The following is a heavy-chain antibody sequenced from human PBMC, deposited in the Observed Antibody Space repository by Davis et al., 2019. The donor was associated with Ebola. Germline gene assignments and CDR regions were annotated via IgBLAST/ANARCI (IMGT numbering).Heavy chain of an antibody. Sequence: GESLKISCAASGFTFSSYSMNWVRQAPGKGLEWVSSISSSSSYIYYADSVEGRFTISRDNAKNSLYLQMNSLRAEDTAVYYCARVSPPVVVGMGVWGQGTTVTVSS. CDR2: ISSSSSYI. J-gene: IGHJ6*02. V-gene: IGHV3-21*01. CDR1: GFTFSSYS. CDR3: ARVSPPVVVGMGV. D-gene: IGHD2-21*01.